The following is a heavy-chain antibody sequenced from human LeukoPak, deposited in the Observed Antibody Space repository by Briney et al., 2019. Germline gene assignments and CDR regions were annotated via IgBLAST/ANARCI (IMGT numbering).Heavy chain of an antibody. J-gene: IGHJ4*02. CDR3: ARSGRLGYCSGGSCFRWDY. Sequence: GESLKISCKVSGYSFTNYWIGWVRQMPGKGLEWMGIIYPDDSDTKYSPSFQGQVTISADKSISTAYLQWSSLKASDTAMYYRARSGRLGYCSGGSCFRWDYWGQGTLVTVSS. D-gene: IGHD2-15*01. CDR2: IYPDDSDT. V-gene: IGHV5-51*01. CDR1: GYSFTNYW.